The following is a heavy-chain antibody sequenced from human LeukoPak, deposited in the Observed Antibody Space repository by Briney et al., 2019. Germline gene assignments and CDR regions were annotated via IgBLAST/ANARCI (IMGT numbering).Heavy chain of an antibody. CDR2: ISAYNGNT. CDR3: ARNQLPTPYYHYYMDV. CDR1: GYTFTSYG. V-gene: IGHV1-18*01. Sequence: GASVKVSCKASGYTFTSYGISWVRQAPGQGLEWMGWISAYNGNTNYAQKLQGRVTMTTDTSTSTAYMELRSLRSDDTAVYYCARNQLPTPYYHYYMDVWGKGTTVTVSS. D-gene: IGHD2-2*01. J-gene: IGHJ6*03.